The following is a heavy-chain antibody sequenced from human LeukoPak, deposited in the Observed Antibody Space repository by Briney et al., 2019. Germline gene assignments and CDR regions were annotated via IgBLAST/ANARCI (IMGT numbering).Heavy chain of an antibody. CDR2: IKGDGSET. J-gene: IGHJ4*02. CDR1: GFIFATSW. CDR3: AKSLDY. V-gene: IGHV3-7*01. Sequence: PGGSLRLSWAASGFIFATSWMDWVRQAPWKGLEWVANIKGDGSETYYGDSAKGRFTVLRDNAKNSLYLQMDSLRVEDTAIYYCAKSLDYWGQGTLVTVSS.